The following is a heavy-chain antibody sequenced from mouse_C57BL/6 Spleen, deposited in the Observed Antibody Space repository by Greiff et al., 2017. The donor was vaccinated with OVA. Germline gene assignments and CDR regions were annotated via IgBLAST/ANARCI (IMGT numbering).Heavy chain of an antibody. CDR3: PRGAYAMDY. J-gene: IGHJ4*01. CDR1: GFTFSNYW. V-gene: IGHV6-3*01. CDR2: IRLKSDNYAT. D-gene: IGHD3-1*01. Sequence: EVKVVESGGGLVQPGGSMKLSCVASGFTFSNYWMNWVRQSPEKGLEWVAQIRLKSDNYATHYAESVKGRFTISRDDSKSSVYLQMNNLRAEDTGIYYCPRGAYAMDYWGQGTSVTVSS.